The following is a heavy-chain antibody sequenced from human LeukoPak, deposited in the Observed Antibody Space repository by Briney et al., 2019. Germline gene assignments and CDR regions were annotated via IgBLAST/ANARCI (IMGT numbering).Heavy chain of an antibody. D-gene: IGHD6-13*01. CDR2: IGGTGGGT. CDR1: GFTFGSYA. Sequence: LPGGSLRLSCAVSGFTFGSYAMNWVRQPPGKGRQWVSAIGGTGGGTIYADSVKGRFTISRDNSKNTVYLQMNSLRVEDAAIYYCVKGRIATPGYAEKFLYWGQGTRVTVSS. CDR3: VKGRIATPGYAEKFLY. V-gene: IGHV3-23*01. J-gene: IGHJ1*01.